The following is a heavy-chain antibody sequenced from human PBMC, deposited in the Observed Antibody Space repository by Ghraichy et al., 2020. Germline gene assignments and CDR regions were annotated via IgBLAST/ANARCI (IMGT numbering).Heavy chain of an antibody. CDR2: IYHSGST. CDR3: TRNKGYSGSRDAFDI. V-gene: IGHV4-30-2*01. Sequence: SETLSLTCTVSGGSISSGAYSWSWIRQPPGKALEWIGYIYHSGSTFYNPSLRSRVTISVDRSKNQFSLKLMSVTAADTAVYYCTRNKGYSGSRDAFDIWGQGTMFTVSS. CDR1: GGSISSGAYS. D-gene: IGHD1-26*01. J-gene: IGHJ3*02.